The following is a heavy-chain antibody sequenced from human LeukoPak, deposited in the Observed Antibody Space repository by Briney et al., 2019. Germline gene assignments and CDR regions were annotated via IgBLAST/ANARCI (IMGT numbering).Heavy chain of an antibody. CDR1: GFTFSSYA. CDR3: AKDLVMIKTTGAFDI. J-gene: IGHJ3*02. V-gene: IGHV3-23*01. CDR2: ISGSGGST. Sequence: GGSLRLPCAASGFTFSSYAMSWVRQAPGKGLEWVSAISGSGGSTYYADSVKGRFTISRDNSKNTLYLQMNSLRAEDTAVYYCAKDLVMIKTTGAFDIWGQGTMVTVSS. D-gene: IGHD3-16*01.